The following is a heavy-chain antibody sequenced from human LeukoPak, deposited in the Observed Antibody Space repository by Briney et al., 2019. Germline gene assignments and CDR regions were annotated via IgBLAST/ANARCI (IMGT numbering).Heavy chain of an antibody. D-gene: IGHD2/OR15-2a*01. Sequence: GGSLRLSCVASGITFEDYGIHWVRQAPGKCLEWVSLISGKGDKTYYVDSVKGRFTVSRDNSRNTLYLQMDSLRDEDTAFYYCAVPTIYGVGAFDVWGQGTMLMVSS. V-gene: IGHV3-43*02. CDR1: GITFEDYG. CDR2: ISGKGDKT. CDR3: AVPTIYGVGAFDV. J-gene: IGHJ3*01.